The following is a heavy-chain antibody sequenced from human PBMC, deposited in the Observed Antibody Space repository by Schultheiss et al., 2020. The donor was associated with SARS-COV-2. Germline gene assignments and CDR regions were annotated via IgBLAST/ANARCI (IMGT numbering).Heavy chain of an antibody. Sequence: LRLSCAASGFTVSSNYMSWIRQPPGKALEWLAHIFSNDEKSYSTSLKSRLTISKDTSKSQVVLTMTNMDPVDTATYYCARMDSSGWYFFDYWGQGTLVTVSS. V-gene: IGHV2-26*01. CDR2: IFSNDEK. CDR3: ARMDSSGWYFFDY. D-gene: IGHD6-19*01. CDR1: GFTVSSNY. J-gene: IGHJ4*02.